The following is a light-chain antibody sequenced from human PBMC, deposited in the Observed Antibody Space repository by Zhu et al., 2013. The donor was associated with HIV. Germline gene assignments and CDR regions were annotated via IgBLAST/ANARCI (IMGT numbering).Light chain of an antibody. CDR3: HHYGGSPA. CDR1: QSVSSSY. Sequence: EIVLTQSPGTLSLSPGESATLSCRASQSVSSSYLAWYQQRPGQAPRLLIYDASSRATGIPDRFSGSGSGTDFTLTINRLEPEDFAVFFCHHYGGSPAFGQGTKVEFK. CDR2: DAS. V-gene: IGKV3-20*01. J-gene: IGKJ1*01.